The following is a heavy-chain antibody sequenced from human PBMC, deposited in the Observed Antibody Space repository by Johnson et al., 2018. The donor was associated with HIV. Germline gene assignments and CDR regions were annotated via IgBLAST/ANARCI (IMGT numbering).Heavy chain of an antibody. J-gene: IGHJ3*02. V-gene: IGHV3-30*02. Sequence: QVQLVESGGGVVQPGGSLRLSCAASGFTFNSYAMHWVRQAPGKGLEWVAFIRFDGSNKYYADSVKGRLIMSRDNSKNTLYVEMDSLRAEDTAVYYCVKARGGYWGDDFDIWGQGTMVTVSS. D-gene: IGHD2-8*02. CDR1: GFTFNSYA. CDR2: IRFDGSNK. CDR3: VKARGGYWGDDFDI.